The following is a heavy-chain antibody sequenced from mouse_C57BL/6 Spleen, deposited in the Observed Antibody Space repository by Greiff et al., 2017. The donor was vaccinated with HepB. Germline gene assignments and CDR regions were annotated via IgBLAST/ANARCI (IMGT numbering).Heavy chain of an antibody. D-gene: IGHD2-3*01. CDR1: GYSFTGYY. CDR2: INPSTGGT. V-gene: IGHV1-42*01. CDR3: ARDYDGYSYWYFDV. J-gene: IGHJ1*03. Sequence: EVQLQQSGPELVKPGASVKISCKASGYSFTGYYMNWVKQSPEKSLEWIGEINPSTGGTTYNQKFKAKATLTVDKSSSTAYMQLKSLTSEDSAVYYCARDYDGYSYWYFDVWGTGTTVTVSS.